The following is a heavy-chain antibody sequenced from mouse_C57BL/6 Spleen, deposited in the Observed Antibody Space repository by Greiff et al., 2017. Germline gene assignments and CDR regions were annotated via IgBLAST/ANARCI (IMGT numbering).Heavy chain of an antibody. Sequence: EVLLVESGGGLVKPGGSLKLSCAASGFTFSDYGMHWVRQAPEKGLEWVAYISSGSSTIYYADTVKGRFTISRDNAKNTLFLQMTKLRSEDTAMYYCARDTTVVPTFPFAYWGQGTLVTVSA. D-gene: IGHD1-1*01. CDR1: GFTFSDYG. J-gene: IGHJ3*01. CDR3: ARDTTVVPTFPFAY. CDR2: ISSGSSTI. V-gene: IGHV5-17*01.